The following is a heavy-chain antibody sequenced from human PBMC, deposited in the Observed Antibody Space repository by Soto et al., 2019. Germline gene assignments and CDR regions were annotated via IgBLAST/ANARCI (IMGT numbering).Heavy chain of an antibody. J-gene: IGHJ2*01. CDR3: AKSGTTVTTFWSFDL. CDR2: ISYDEDNI. CDR1: GFTFSNYG. D-gene: IGHD4-17*01. V-gene: IGHV3-30*18. Sequence: QVQLVESGGGVVQPGQSLRLACVGSGFTFSNYGMHWVRQAPGEGLEWVAVISYDEDNIYYADSVKGRFTISRDNSKDTLYLQMNRLRPEDTAVYFCAKSGTTVTTFWSFDLWGRGTLVTVSS.